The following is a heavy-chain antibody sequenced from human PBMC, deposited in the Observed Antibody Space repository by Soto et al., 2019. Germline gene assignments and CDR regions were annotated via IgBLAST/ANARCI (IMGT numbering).Heavy chain of an antibody. V-gene: IGHV1-46*01. CDR1: EYTFTSYY. CDR2: INPSGGGT. CDR3: AQTGEMATILQN. J-gene: IGHJ4*02. Sequence: ASVKVSCKASEYTFTSYYMHWVRQAPGQGLEWMGVINPSGGGTSYAQKFQGRVTMTRDASTSTVYMQMSSLRSEDTAVYYCAQTGEMATILQNWGQRSLVTVXS. D-gene: IGHD1-26*01.